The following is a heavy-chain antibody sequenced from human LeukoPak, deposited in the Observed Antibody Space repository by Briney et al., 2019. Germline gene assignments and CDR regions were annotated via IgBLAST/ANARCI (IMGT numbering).Heavy chain of an antibody. CDR1: GGSISTYY. V-gene: IGHV4-4*07. J-gene: IGHJ5*02. CDR2: VYPSGRT. CDR3: ASGGRISAANWFDP. D-gene: IGHD6-13*01. Sequence: SETLSLTCTVSGGSISTYYWSWIRQPAGKGLEWIGRVYPSGRTSYNPSLENRVTMSVDTPKKQFSLKLRSVTAADTAVYYCASGGRISAANWFDPWGQGTLVTVSS.